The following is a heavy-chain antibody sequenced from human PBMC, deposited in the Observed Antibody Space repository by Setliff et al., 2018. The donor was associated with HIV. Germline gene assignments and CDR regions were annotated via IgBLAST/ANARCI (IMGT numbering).Heavy chain of an antibody. V-gene: IGHV4-4*02. Sequence: SETLSLTCAVSGGSISSSNWWSWVRQPPGKGLEWIGTVYHSGSTCYNPSLKSRVTISVDTSKNQFSLKLSSVTAADTAVYYCARFRVTMIVVDCYFDYWGQGTLVTVSS. CDR1: GGSISSSNW. J-gene: IGHJ4*02. CDR3: ARFRVTMIVVDCYFDY. CDR2: VYHSGST. D-gene: IGHD3-22*01.